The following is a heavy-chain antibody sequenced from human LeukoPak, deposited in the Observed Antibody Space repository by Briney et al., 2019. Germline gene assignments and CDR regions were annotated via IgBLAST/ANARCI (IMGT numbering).Heavy chain of an antibody. V-gene: IGHV3-23*01. CDR3: ARDSYYDFWSGYLYYFDY. J-gene: IGHJ4*02. CDR1: GFTFRSYA. CDR2: ISGSGGST. D-gene: IGHD3-3*01. Sequence: GGSLRLSCAASGFTFRSYAMSWVRQAPGKGLEWVSAISGSGGSTYYADSVKGRFTISRDNSKNTLYLQMNSLRAEDTAVYYCARDSYYDFWSGYLYYFDYWGQGTLVTVSS.